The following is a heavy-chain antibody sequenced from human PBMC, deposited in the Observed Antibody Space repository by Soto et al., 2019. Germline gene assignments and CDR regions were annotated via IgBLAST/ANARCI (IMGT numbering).Heavy chain of an antibody. J-gene: IGHJ4*02. Sequence: QVQLQESGPGLVKPSQTLSLTCTVSGGSISSGGYYWSWIRQHPGKGLEWIGYIYYSGSTYYNPPLKGRVTISVDTSKNQFSLKLSSVTAADTAVYYCAGFADYYDTRVDYWGQGTLVIVSS. D-gene: IGHD3-22*01. CDR3: AGFADYYDTRVDY. CDR2: IYYSGST. CDR1: GGSISSGGYY. V-gene: IGHV4-31*03.